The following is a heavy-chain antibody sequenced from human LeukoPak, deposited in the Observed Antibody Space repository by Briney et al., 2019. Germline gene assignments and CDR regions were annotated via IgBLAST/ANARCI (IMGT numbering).Heavy chain of an antibody. J-gene: IGHJ4*02. D-gene: IGHD3-10*01. CDR1: GYSISSGYY. V-gene: IGHV4-38-2*01. Sequence: SETLCLTCAVSGYSISSGYYWGWIRQPPGKGLEWSGSIYHSGSTYSNPSLKSRVTISLDTSKNQFSLKLSSVTAADTAVYYCASAYYYGSGRWFDYWGQGTLVTVSS. CDR2: IYHSGST. CDR3: ASAYYYGSGRWFDY.